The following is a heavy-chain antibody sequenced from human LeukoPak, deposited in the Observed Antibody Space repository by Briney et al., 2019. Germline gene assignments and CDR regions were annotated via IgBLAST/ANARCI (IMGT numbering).Heavy chain of an antibody. V-gene: IGHV3-7*01. J-gene: IGHJ6*04. CDR3: AELGITMIGGV. D-gene: IGHD3-10*02. CDR2: IKEDGSEK. CDR1: GFTFSSYW. Sequence: PGGSLRLSCAASGFTFSSYWMSWVRQAPGKGLEWVANIKEDGSEKYYVDSVKGRFTISRDNAKNSLYLQMNSLRAEDTAVYYCAELGITMIGGVWGKGTTVTISS.